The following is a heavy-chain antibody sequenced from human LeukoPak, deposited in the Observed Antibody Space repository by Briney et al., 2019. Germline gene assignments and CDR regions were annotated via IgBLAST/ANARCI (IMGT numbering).Heavy chain of an antibody. D-gene: IGHD4-17*01. J-gene: IGHJ4*02. V-gene: IGHV1-69*04. CDR2: IIPILGIA. Sequence: SVKVSCKASGGTFSSYAISWVRQAPGQGLEWMGRIIPILGIANYAQKFQGRVTITADKSTSTAYMELSSLRSEDTAVYYCEAVTTGRRRSWTSPSVDYWGQGTLVTVSS. CDR3: EAVTTGRRRSWTSPSVDY. CDR1: GGTFSSYA.